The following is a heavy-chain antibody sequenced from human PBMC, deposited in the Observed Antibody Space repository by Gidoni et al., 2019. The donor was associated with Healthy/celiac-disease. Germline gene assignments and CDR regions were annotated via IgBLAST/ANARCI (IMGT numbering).Heavy chain of an antibody. CDR3: AKDRPFYYDYGMDV. V-gene: IGHV3-23*01. CDR2: ISGSGGSA. J-gene: IGHJ6*02. Sequence: EVQLLESGGGLVQPGGSLRLPCAASGFTFSSYAVSWVRRAPGKGLEWVSAISGSGGSAYYADSVKSRYTISRDNSKNTLYLQMNSLGAEDTAVYYCAKDRPFYYDYGMDVWGQGTTVTVSS. CDR1: GFTFSSYA.